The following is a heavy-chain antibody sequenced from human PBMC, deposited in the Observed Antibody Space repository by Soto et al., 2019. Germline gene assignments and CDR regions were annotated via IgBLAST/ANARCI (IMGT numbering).Heavy chain of an antibody. CDR1: GGSISSGGYY. CDR2: IYYSGST. Sequence: QVQLQESGPGLVKPSQTLSLTCTVSGGSISSGGYYWSWIRQHPGKGLEWIGYIYYSGSTYYNPSLKSRVTISVDTSKNQFSLKLSSVTAADTAVYYCARERSGRCSSTSCYVRAFDIWGQGTMVTVSS. V-gene: IGHV4-31*03. J-gene: IGHJ3*02. CDR3: ARERSGRCSSTSCYVRAFDI. D-gene: IGHD2-2*01.